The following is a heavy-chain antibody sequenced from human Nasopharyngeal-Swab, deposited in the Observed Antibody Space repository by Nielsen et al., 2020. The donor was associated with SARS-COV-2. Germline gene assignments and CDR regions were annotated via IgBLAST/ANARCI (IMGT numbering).Heavy chain of an antibody. Sequence: GSLRLSCTVSGGSISSYYWSWIRQPPGKGLEWIGYIYYSGSTNYNPSLKSRVTISVDTSKNQFSLKLSSVTAADTAMYYCARGNLEYSSSFVYYYYMDVWGKGTTVTVSS. CDR3: ARGNLEYSSSFVYYYYMDV. CDR1: GGSISSYY. V-gene: IGHV4-59*01. CDR2: IYYSGST. D-gene: IGHD6-6*01. J-gene: IGHJ6*03.